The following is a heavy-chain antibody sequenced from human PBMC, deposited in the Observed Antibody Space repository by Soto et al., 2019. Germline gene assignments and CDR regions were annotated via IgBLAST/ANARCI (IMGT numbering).Heavy chain of an antibody. V-gene: IGHV3-66*01. D-gene: IGHD3-16*01. CDR2: IYSGGST. CDR1: GFTVSSNY. Sequence: EVQLVESGGGLVQPGGSLRLSCAASGFTVSSNYMSWVRQAPGKGLEWVSVIYSGGSTYYADSVKGRFTISRDNSKNTLYLKMNSLRAEDTAVYYCERAIWGYFDLWGRGTLVTVSS. J-gene: IGHJ2*01. CDR3: ERAIWGYFDL.